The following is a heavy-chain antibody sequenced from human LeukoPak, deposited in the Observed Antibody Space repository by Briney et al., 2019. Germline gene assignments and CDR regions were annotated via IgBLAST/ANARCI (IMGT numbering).Heavy chain of an antibody. D-gene: IGHD3-10*01. J-gene: IGHJ4*02. Sequence: PSETLSLTCTVSGGSISSGDYYWSWFRQPPGKGLEWIGYIYYSGSTYYNPSLKSRVTISVDTSKNQFSLKLSSVTAADTAVYYCARDNHGSGIIFDYWGQGTLVTVSS. V-gene: IGHV4-30-4*08. CDR3: ARDNHGSGIIFDY. CDR2: IYYSGST. CDR1: GGSISSGDYY.